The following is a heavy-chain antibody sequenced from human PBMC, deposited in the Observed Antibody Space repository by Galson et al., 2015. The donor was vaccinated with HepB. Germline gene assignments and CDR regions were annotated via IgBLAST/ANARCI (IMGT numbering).Heavy chain of an antibody. J-gene: IGHJ6*02. CDR2: TYYRSKWYL. CDR3: ARAAIIVVLGSSYYGMDV. Sequence: CAISGDSVSSNSAAWNWIRQSPSRGLEWLGRTYYRSKWYLDYAISVKSRITINPDTSKNQFSLQLNSVTPEDTADYYCARAAIIVVLGSSYYGMDVWGQGTTVTVSS. CDR1: GDSVSSNSAA. V-gene: IGHV6-1*01. D-gene: IGHD2-15*01.